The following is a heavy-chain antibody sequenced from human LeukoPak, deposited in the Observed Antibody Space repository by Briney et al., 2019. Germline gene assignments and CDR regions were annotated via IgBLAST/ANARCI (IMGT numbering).Heavy chain of an antibody. CDR2: MKQDGGEQ. J-gene: IGHJ4*02. CDR1: GFTFSSYW. V-gene: IGHV3-7*03. D-gene: IGHD1-26*01. CDR3: ARDRNLVGATGTFDY. Sequence: GGSLRLSCAAYGFTFSSYWMSWVRPAPGKGLEWVANMKQDGGEQFYGDSVKGRFIILRDNAKNSLYLQMNSLRAEDTGVYYCARDRNLVGATGTFDYWGQGILVTVSS.